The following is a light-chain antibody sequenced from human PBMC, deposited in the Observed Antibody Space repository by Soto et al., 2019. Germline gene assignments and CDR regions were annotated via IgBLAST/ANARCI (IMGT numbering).Light chain of an antibody. CDR2: AAS. V-gene: IGKV1-39*01. Sequence: DIQVTQSPSSLSASVGDRVTLSCQTSQRVDSYIHWYQHQSGKPPKLLIYAASTLQDGVPSRFSGGGSGTAFSLVITGLQPGDSATYYCQQTYTSVATFGQGTKG. CDR1: QRVDSY. J-gene: IGKJ1*01. CDR3: QQTYTSVAT.